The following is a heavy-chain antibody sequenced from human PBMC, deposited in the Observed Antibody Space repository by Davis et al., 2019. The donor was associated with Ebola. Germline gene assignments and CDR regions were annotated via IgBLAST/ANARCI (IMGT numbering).Heavy chain of an antibody. CDR2: IHHLGST. V-gene: IGHV4-30-2*01. CDR3: ARGAGYGATWYNWFDP. D-gene: IGHD6-13*01. Sequence: MPSQTLSLTCTVSAGSISNGGYSWRWTRQPPGKGLEWIGYIHHLGSTFYNPSLRSRATMSVDRSKDQFSLRLSSVTAADTAVYYCARGAGYGATWYNWFDPWGQGTLVTVSS. CDR1: AGSISNGGYS. J-gene: IGHJ5*02.